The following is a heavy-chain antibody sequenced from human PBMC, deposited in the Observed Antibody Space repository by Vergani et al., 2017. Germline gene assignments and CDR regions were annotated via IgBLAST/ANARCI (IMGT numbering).Heavy chain of an antibody. CDR2: INPNSGGT. CDR1: GYTFTGYY. V-gene: IGHV1-2*02. Sequence: QVQLVQSGAEVKKPGASVKVSCKASGYTFTGYYMHWVRQAPGQGLEWMGWINPNSGGTNYAQKFQGRVTMTRDTSISTAYMELSRLRSEDTAVYYCARAQKLGYCSSTSCFDAFDIWGQGTMVTVSS. D-gene: IGHD2-2*01. J-gene: IGHJ3*02. CDR3: ARAQKLGYCSSTSCFDAFDI.